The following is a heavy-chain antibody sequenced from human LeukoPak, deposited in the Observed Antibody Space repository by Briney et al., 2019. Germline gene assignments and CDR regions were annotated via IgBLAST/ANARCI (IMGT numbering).Heavy chain of an antibody. J-gene: IGHJ5*02. V-gene: IGHV3-11*01. CDR1: GFTFSDYY. CDR2: ISSSGSTV. CDR3: AREAVNKRLKGWFDP. D-gene: IGHD4-17*01. Sequence: GGSLRLSCAASGFTFSDYYMSWIRQAPGKGLEWVSYISSSGSTVYYADSVKGRFTISRDNAKNSLYLQMNSLRAEDTAVYYCAREAVNKRLKGWFDPWGQGTLVTVSS.